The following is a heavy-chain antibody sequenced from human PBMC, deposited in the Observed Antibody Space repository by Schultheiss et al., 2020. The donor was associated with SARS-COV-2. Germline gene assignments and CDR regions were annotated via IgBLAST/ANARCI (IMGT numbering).Heavy chain of an antibody. J-gene: IGHJ4*02. Sequence: SETLSLTCAVYGGSFSGYYWSWIRQPPGKGLEWIGEINHSGSTNYNPSLKSRVTISVDPSKNQFSLKLSSVTAADTAVYYCARDHRVGDYGDYGTDYWGQGTLVTVSS. CDR3: ARDHRVGDYGDYGTDY. V-gene: IGHV4-34*01. CDR2: INHSGST. D-gene: IGHD4-17*01. CDR1: GGSFSGYY.